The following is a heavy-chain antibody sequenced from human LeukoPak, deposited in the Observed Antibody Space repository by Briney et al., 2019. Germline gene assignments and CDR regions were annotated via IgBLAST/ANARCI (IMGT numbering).Heavy chain of an antibody. J-gene: IGHJ4*02. Sequence: PGGSLRLSCAASGFSFSSYWMHWVRQAPGKGLVWVSRINSDGSSTSYADSVKGRFTISRDNAKNTLYLQMNSLRAEDTAVYYCVGATTYYFDYWGQGTLVTVSS. CDR3: VGATTYYFDY. CDR2: INSDGSST. D-gene: IGHD1-26*01. CDR1: GFSFSSYW. V-gene: IGHV3-74*01.